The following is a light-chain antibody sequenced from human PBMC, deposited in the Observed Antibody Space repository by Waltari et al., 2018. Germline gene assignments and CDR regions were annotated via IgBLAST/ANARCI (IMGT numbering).Light chain of an antibody. J-gene: IGLJ3*02. CDR2: SND. CDR3: ATWDDRLNGQGV. Sequence: QSVLTQPPSASGTPGQRVHIPCSGSSSNIGSYTVNWYQQFPGTAPKLLIYSNDQRPSGVPDRFSGSKSGTSASLAISGLQSEDEADYYCATWDDRLNGQGVFGGGTRLTVL. V-gene: IGLV1-44*01. CDR1: SSNIGSYT.